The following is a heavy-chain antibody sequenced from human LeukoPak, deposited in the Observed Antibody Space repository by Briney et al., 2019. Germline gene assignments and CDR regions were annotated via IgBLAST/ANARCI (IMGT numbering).Heavy chain of an antibody. CDR3: AGGRWLPLPGY. V-gene: IGHV4-59*01. Sequence: PSETLSLTCTVSGGSNSSYYWSWIRQPPGKGLEWVGYIYYSGSANYNPSLMSRVTISVDTSKNQFSLKLSSVTAADTAVYYCAGGRWLPLPGYWGQGTLVTVSS. CDR2: IYYSGSA. J-gene: IGHJ4*02. CDR1: GGSNSSYY. D-gene: IGHD5-12*01.